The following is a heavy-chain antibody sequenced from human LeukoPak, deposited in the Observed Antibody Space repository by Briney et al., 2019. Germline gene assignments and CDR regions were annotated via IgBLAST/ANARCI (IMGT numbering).Heavy chain of an antibody. D-gene: IGHD1-26*01. CDR3: ARDLMGATHYFQH. V-gene: IGHV3-7*01. J-gene: IGHJ1*01. CDR1: GFTFSSYW. Sequence: GGSLRLSCAASGFTFSSYWMSWVRQAPGKGLEWVANIKQDGSEKNYVDSVKGRFTVSRDNAKNSLYLQMNSLRAEDTAVYYCARDLMGATHYFQHWGQGTLVTVSS. CDR2: IKQDGSEK.